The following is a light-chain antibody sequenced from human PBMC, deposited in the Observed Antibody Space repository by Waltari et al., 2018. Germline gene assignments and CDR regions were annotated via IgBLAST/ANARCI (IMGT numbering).Light chain of an antibody. CDR1: SGINVGMYR. Sequence: QAVLTQPSSLSASPGASASLTCTFRSGINVGMYRIYWYQQKPGSPPQYRLRYKSDSDNQQGSGVPSRFSGSKDASANEGLLLISGLQSEDEADYYCMIWHSSAWVFGGGTKLTVL. CDR2: YKSDSDN. V-gene: IGLV5-45*02. CDR3: MIWHSSAWV. J-gene: IGLJ3*02.